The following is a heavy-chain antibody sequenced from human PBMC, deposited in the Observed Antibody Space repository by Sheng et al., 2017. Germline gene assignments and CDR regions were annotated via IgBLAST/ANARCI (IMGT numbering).Heavy chain of an antibody. J-gene: IGHJ4*02. D-gene: IGHD3-10*01. CDR1: GFTFSSYA. V-gene: IGHV3-30-3*01. Sequence: QVQLVESGGGVVQPGRSLRLSCAASGFTFSSYAMHWVRQAPGKGLEWVAVISYDGSNKYYADSVKGRFTISRDNSKNTLYLQMNSLRAEDTAVYYCARVPLWFREFYFDYWGQGTLVTVSS. CDR3: ARVPLWFREFYFDY. CDR2: ISYDGSNK.